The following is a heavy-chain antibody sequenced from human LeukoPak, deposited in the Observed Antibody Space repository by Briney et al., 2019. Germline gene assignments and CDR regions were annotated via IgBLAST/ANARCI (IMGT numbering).Heavy chain of an antibody. CDR3: ARGVPYDSWSGPHYSDY. J-gene: IGHJ4*02. D-gene: IGHD3-3*01. V-gene: IGHV3-21*01. CDR2: ISSSSSYI. Sequence: GGSLRLSCAASGFTFSSYSMNWVRQAPGKGLEWVSSISSSSSYIYYADSVKGRFTISRDSAKNSLYLQMNSLRAEDTAVYYCARGVPYDSWSGPHYSDYWGQGTLVTVSS. CDR1: GFTFSSYS.